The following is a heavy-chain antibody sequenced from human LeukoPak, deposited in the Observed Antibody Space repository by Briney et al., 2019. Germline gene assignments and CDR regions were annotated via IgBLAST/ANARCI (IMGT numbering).Heavy chain of an antibody. J-gene: IGHJ5*02. Sequence: ASVKVSCKASGYTFTSYDINWVRQATGQGLEWMGWMNPNSGNTGYAQKFQGRVTITRNTSISTAYMELSSLGSEDTAVYYCARDSSYYDFWSGYPGGWFDPWGQGTLVTVSS. CDR2: MNPNSGNT. D-gene: IGHD3-3*01. CDR1: GYTFTSYD. CDR3: ARDSSYYDFWSGYPGGWFDP. V-gene: IGHV1-8*03.